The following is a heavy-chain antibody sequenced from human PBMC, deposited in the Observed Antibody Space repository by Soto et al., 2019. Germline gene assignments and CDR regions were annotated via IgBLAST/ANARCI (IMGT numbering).Heavy chain of an antibody. D-gene: IGHD2-21*01. V-gene: IGHV4-4*07. CDR3: ARDIASYAYGEGY. CDR1: GGSITSYW. CDR2: VYSSGTT. J-gene: IGHJ4*02. Sequence: SGTPSLTCTFSGGSITSYWWSWIRTPAGKGLEWIGRVYSSGTTDYNPSLNSRATMSVETSKNQFSLKLSSVTAADTAVYYCARDIASYAYGEGYWGQGIQVTFSS.